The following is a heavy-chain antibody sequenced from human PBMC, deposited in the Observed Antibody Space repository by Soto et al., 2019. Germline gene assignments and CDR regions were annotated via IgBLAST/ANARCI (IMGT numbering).Heavy chain of an antibody. D-gene: IGHD3-22*01. Sequence: SETLSLTCTVSGGSISSSSYYWGWIRQPPGKGLEWIGSIYYSGSTYYNPSLKSRVTISVDTSKNQFSLKLSSVTAADTAVYYCVCSRLYYYDSSGYLVRYFQHWGQGTLVTVSS. J-gene: IGHJ1*01. CDR2: IYYSGST. CDR3: VCSRLYYYDSSGYLVRYFQH. CDR1: GGSISSSSYY. V-gene: IGHV4-39*01.